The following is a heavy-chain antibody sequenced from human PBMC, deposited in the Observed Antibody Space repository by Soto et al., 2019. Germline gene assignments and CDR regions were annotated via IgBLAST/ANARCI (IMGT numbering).Heavy chain of an antibody. CDR1: GFTFSSYG. D-gene: IGHD3-16*01. J-gene: IGHJ4*02. CDR3: AKKGGRGGGSFDY. CDR2: ISGSGGST. Sequence: EVQLLESGGGLVQPGGSLRLSCAASGFTFSSYGMSWVRQAPGKGLEWVSGISGSGGSTYYADSVKGRFTVSRDNSKNTLYLQMNSVRAEATAVYYCAKKGGRGGGSFDYWGQGTLVTVSS. V-gene: IGHV3-23*01.